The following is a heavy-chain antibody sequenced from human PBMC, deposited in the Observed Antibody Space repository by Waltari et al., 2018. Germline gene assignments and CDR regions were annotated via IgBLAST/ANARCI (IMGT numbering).Heavy chain of an antibody. CDR3: ASGTSD. CDR2: ISSSSTYI. Sequence: SCAASGFTFATYTMNWVRQAPGKGLEWVSSISSSSTYIYYADSVKGRFTISRDNAKNSLYLQMNSLRAEDTAVYYCASGTSDWGQGTLVTVSS. J-gene: IGHJ4*02. V-gene: IGHV3-21*01. D-gene: IGHD1-7*01. CDR1: GFTFATYT.